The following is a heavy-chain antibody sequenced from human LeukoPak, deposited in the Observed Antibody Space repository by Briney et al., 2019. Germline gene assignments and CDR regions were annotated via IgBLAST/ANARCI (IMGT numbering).Heavy chain of an antibody. CDR2: IYYSGST. V-gene: IGHV4-59*01. J-gene: IGHJ6*02. CDR1: GGSISSYY. D-gene: IGHD3-9*01. CDR3: ARYHRFDWLYGMDV. Sequence: SETLSLTCTVSGGSISSYYWSWIRQPPGKGLESIGYIYYSGSTNYNPSLKSRVTISVDTSKNQFSLKLSSVTAADTAVYYCARYHRFDWLYGMDVWGQGSTVTVSS.